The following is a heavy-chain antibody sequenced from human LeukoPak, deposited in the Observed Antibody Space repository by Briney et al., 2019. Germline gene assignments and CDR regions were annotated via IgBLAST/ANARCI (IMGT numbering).Heavy chain of an antibody. CDR2: ISFSGDDT. J-gene: IGHJ6*03. V-gene: IGHV3-23*01. CDR3: NGNPVRYYMDV. CDR1: GFTFSSYA. Sequence: QPGGSLRLSCAASGFTFSSYAMSWVRQAPGKGLEWVSAISFSGDDTYYADSVKGRFTISRDNSKNTLYLQMNSLRAEDTAVYSCNGNPVRYYMDVWGKGTTVTVSS. D-gene: IGHD1-1*01.